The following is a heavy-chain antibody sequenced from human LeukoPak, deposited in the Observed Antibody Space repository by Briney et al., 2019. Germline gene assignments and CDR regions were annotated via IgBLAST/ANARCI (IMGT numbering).Heavy chain of an antibody. CDR1: GFTFSSYA. V-gene: IGHV3-23*01. CDR3: AKDRRYRDKTYYYDSSGYWAGDY. Sequence: GGSLRLSCAASGFTFSSYAMSWVRQVPGKGLEWVSAISGSGISTYYADSVKGRFTISRDNSKNTLYLQMNSLRAEDTAVYYCAKDRRYRDKTYYYDSSGYWAGDYWGQGTLVTVSS. CDR2: ISGSGIST. D-gene: IGHD3-22*01. J-gene: IGHJ4*02.